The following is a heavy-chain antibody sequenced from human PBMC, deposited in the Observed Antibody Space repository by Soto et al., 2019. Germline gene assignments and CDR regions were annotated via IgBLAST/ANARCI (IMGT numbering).Heavy chain of an antibody. CDR2: MNPNSGNT. V-gene: IGHV1-8*01. D-gene: IGHD2-21*02. Sequence: QVQLVQSGAEVKKPGASVKVSCKASGYTFTTYDIYWLRQATGQGLEWMGWMNPNSGNTGYAQKFQGRVTMPRNTSISTAYMELSSLTSDDTAVYYCARRTTAWSAADYWGQGTLVTVSS. CDR3: ARRTTAWSAADY. J-gene: IGHJ4*02. CDR1: GYTFTTYD.